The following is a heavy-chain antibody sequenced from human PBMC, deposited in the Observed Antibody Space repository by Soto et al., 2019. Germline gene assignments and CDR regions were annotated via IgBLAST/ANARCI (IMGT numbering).Heavy chain of an antibody. Sequence: SGPTLVNPAETLTLTCTVSGFSLGNPRMGVSWIRQPPGKALEWLAHIFSNDDKSYRTSLKSRVTISKDTSKSQVVLTMTNMDPVDTGTYYCARVYDSSGYEYWGQGTLVTVSS. CDR3: ARVYDSSGYEY. CDR2: IFSNDDK. J-gene: IGHJ4*02. CDR1: GFSLGNPRMG. V-gene: IGHV2-26*01. D-gene: IGHD3-22*01.